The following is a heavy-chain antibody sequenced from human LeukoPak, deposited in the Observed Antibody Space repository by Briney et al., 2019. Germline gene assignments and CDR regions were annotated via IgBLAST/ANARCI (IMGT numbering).Heavy chain of an antibody. D-gene: IGHD3-3*01. V-gene: IGHV1-18*01. CDR3: ARASYDFWSGYYTDKNWFDP. CDR2: ISAYNGNT. J-gene: IGHJ5*02. CDR1: GYTFTSYG. Sequence: ASVKVSCKASGYTFTSYGISWVRQAPGQGLEWTGWISAYNGNTNYAQKLQGRVTMTTDTSTSTAYMELRSLRSDDTAVYYCARASYDFWSGYYTDKNWFDPWGQGTLVTVSS.